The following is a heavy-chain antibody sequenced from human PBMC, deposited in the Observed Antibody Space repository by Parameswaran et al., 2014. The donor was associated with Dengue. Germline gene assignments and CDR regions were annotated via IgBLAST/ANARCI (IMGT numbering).Heavy chain of an antibody. Sequence: WIRSAPRKGLEWVSYISSSGSTIYYADSVKGRFTISRDNAKNSLYLQMNSLRAEDTAVYYCARGGYQLLYLETGYYGMDVWGQGTTVTVSS. V-gene: IGHV3-11*01. D-gene: IGHD2-2*02. CDR2: ISSSGSTI. J-gene: IGHJ6*02. CDR3: ARGGYQLLYLETGYYGMDV.